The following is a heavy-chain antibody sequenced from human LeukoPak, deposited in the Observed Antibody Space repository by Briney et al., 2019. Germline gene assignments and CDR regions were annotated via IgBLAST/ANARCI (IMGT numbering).Heavy chain of an antibody. D-gene: IGHD1-26*01. CDR3: ARLSGTYPSVAFDI. Sequence: SETLSLTCTVSGGSLNSRIYYWGWIRQPPGKGLEWIGSIYYSGSTYYNPSLKSRVTISVDTSRNQFSLKLNSLTAADTALYYCARLSGTYPSVAFDIWGQGTMVTVSS. J-gene: IGHJ3*02. V-gene: IGHV4-39*01. CDR2: IYYSGST. CDR1: GGSLNSRIYY.